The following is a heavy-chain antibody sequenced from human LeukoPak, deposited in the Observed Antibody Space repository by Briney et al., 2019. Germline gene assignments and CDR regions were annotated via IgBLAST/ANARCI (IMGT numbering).Heavy chain of an antibody. CDR3: ASEPPITIFGVVPH. CDR1: GFTFSSYA. J-gene: IGHJ4*02. V-gene: IGHV3-30-3*01. D-gene: IGHD3-3*01. CDR2: TSYDGSNK. Sequence: GGSLRLSCAASGFTFSSYAMHWVRQAPGKGLEWVAVTSYDGSNKYYADSVKGRFTISRDNSKNTLYLQMNSLRAEDTAVYYCASEPPITIFGVVPHWGQGTLVTVSS.